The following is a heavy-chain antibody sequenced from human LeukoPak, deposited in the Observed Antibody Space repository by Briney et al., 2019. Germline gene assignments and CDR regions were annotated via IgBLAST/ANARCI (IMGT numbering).Heavy chain of an antibody. J-gene: IGHJ4*02. CDR3: ARGYMVRGVQLDY. V-gene: IGHV4-38-2*02. CDR1: GYSLSSGYY. Sequence: SETLSLTCPVCGYSLSSGYYWGWIPQPPGKRVGWVGSIYHSGSTYYNPSLKSRVTISVTTSKNQFSLNPGSVTAAYPAHYYCARGYMVRGVQLDYWGERTLVTVSS. D-gene: IGHD3-10*01. CDR2: IYHSGST.